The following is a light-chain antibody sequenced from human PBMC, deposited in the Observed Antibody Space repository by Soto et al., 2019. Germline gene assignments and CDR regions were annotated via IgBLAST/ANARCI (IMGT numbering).Light chain of an antibody. CDR3: QCQGT. CDR2: DTS. CDR1: QSVGRRY. J-gene: IGKJ4*01. V-gene: IGKV3-20*01. Sequence: IVLTQSPGTLSLSPGERATLSCRASQSVGRRYLAWYQQKPGQAPMLLIYDTSERASDIPDRFSGSGSGSDFTLTISGLVPEDFAVYYCQCQGTFGGGTKVEIK.